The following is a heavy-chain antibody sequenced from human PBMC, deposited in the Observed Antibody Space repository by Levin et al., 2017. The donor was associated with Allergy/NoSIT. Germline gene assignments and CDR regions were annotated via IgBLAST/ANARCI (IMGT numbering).Heavy chain of an antibody. V-gene: IGHV3-9*01. CDR3: AKGGYCSSTSCYGGMDV. D-gene: IGHD2-2*01. J-gene: IGHJ6*02. CDR1: GFTFDDYA. Sequence: SCAASGFTFDDYAMHWVRQAPGKGLEWVSGISWNSGSIGYADSVKGRFTISRDNAKNSLYPQMNSLRAEDTALYYCAKGGYCSSTSCYGGMDVWGQGTTVTVSS. CDR2: ISWNSGSI.